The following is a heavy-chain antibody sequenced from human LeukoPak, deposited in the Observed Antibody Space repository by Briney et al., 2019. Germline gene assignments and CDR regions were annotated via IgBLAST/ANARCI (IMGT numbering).Heavy chain of an antibody. Sequence: PSETLSLTCNVSGGSISSSSYYWGWIRQPPGKGLEWIGSIYYSGSTYYDPSLKSRVTISVDTSKNQFSLKLSSVTAADTAVYYCARAYYDSSFNNWGQGTLVTVSS. D-gene: IGHD3-9*01. V-gene: IGHV4-39*01. CDR1: GGSISSSSYY. CDR3: ARAYYDSSFNN. J-gene: IGHJ4*02. CDR2: IYYSGST.